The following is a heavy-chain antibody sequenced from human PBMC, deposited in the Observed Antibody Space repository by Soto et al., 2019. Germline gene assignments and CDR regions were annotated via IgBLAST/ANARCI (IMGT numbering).Heavy chain of an antibody. Sequence: PGGSLRLSCASSGFIFSSYSMNLVRQAPGKGLEWVSSISSTGSYIYYADSVKGRFTISRDNPENSLYLQMNSLRAEDTAVYYCARGYSGYDPINYWGQGTLVTVSS. CDR3: ARGYSGYDPINY. D-gene: IGHD5-12*01. CDR1: GFIFSSYS. CDR2: ISSTGSYI. J-gene: IGHJ4*02. V-gene: IGHV3-21*06.